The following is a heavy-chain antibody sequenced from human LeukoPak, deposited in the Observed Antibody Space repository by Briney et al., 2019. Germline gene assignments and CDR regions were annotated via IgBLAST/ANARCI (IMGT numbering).Heavy chain of an antibody. Sequence: GGSLRLSCVASGFTLRSYVMNWVRQAPGKGLEWVSSISGSGGSTYYADSVKGRFTISRDNSKNTLYLQMNRLRAEDTAVYYCAKESTVTPGNVNWFDTWGQGTLVTVSS. CDR3: AKESTVTPGNVNWFDT. CDR2: ISGSGGST. D-gene: IGHD4-17*01. J-gene: IGHJ5*02. V-gene: IGHV3-23*01. CDR1: GFTLRSYV.